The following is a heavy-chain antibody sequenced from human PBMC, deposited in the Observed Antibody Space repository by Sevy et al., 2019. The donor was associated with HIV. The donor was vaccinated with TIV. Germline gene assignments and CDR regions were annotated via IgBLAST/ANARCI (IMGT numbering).Heavy chain of an antibody. CDR1: GGTFSSYA. CDR3: ARSRGSGWERNAFDI. J-gene: IGHJ3*02. D-gene: IGHD6-19*01. CDR2: IIPIFGTA. Sequence: VKVSCKASGGTFSSYAISWVRQAPGQGLEWMGGIIPIFGTANYAQKFQGRVTITADKSTSTAYMELSSLRSEDTAVYYCARSRGSGWERNAFDIWGQGTMVTVSS. V-gene: IGHV1-69*06.